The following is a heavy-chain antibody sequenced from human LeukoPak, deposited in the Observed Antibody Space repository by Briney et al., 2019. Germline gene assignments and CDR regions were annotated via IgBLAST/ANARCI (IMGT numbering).Heavy chain of an antibody. CDR2: INPNSGGT. J-gene: IGHJ4*02. D-gene: IGHD1-26*01. CDR3: ARGSGGASIGGDSGSPHFDY. V-gene: IGHV1-2*02. Sequence: GASVKVSCKASGYTFTDYYMHWVRQAPGQGLEWMGWINPNSGGTNYAQKFQGRVTMTRDTSISTAYMELSRLRSDDTAVYYCARGSGGASIGGDSGSPHFDYWGQGTLVTVSS. CDR1: GYTFTDYY.